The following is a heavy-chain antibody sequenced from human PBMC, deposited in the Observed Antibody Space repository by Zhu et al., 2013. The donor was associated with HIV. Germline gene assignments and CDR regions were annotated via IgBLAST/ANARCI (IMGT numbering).Heavy chain of an antibody. CDR3: ARDVARIAVAGGLYYYYYMDV. D-gene: IGHD6-19*01. V-gene: IGHV4-39*07. CDR2: IYYSGST. J-gene: IGHJ6*03. Sequence: QVQLQESGPGLVKPSETLSLTCTVSGGSISSSSYYWGWIRQPPGKGLEWIGSIYYSGSTYYNPSLKSRVTISVDTSKNQFSLKLSSVTAADTAVYYCARDVARIAVAGGLYYYYYMDVWGKGTTVTVSS. CDR1: GGSISSSSYY.